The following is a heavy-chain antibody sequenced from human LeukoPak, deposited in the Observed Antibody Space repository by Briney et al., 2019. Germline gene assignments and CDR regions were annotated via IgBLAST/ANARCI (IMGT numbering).Heavy chain of an antibody. CDR2: ISGSGGST. Sequence: GGSLRLSCAASGFTFISYAMSWVRQAPGKGLEWVSAISGSGGSTYYADSVKGRFTISRDNAKNSLYLQMNSLRAEDTAVYYCANIPRGAFDIWGQGTMVTVSS. J-gene: IGHJ3*02. CDR1: GFTFISYA. CDR3: ANIPRGAFDI. V-gene: IGHV3-23*01. D-gene: IGHD2-21*01.